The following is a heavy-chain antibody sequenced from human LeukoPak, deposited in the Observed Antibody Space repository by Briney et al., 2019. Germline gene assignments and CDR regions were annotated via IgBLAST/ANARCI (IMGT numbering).Heavy chain of an antibody. CDR2: INNSGRN. CDR3: ARQIYGSGSNQDYYYYYMDV. J-gene: IGHJ6*03. CDR1: GVTFSGYY. D-gene: IGHD3-10*01. Sequence: SETLSLTCAVYGVTFSGYYWRWLRQPPGKGGEGGGEINNSGRNNSNTSLKRRSTITENTSKTQFSLKLSSVTAADTAVYYCARQIYGSGSNQDYYYYYMDVWGKGTTVTVSS. V-gene: IGHV4-34*01.